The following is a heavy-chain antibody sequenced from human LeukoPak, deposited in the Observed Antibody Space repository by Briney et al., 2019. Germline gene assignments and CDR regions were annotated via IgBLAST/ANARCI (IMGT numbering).Heavy chain of an antibody. CDR2: ISSSSSYI. V-gene: IGHV3-21*01. CDR1: GFTFSSYS. Sequence: PGGSLRLSCAASGFTFSSYSMNWVRQAPGKGLEWVSSISSSSSYIYYADSVKGRFTISRDNAKNSLYLQMNSLRAEDTAVYYCARARARHLIVVEILFDYWGQGTLVTVSS. CDR3: ARARARHLIVVEILFDY. J-gene: IGHJ4*02. D-gene: IGHD3-22*01.